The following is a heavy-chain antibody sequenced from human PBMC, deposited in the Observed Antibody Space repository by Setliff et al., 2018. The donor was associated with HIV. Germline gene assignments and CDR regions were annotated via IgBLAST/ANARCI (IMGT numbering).Heavy chain of an antibody. V-gene: IGHV4-59*01. CDR3: ARETQQSYNIVTGYNYYYGIDV. Sequence: PSETLSLTCNVSGASISSYYWTWIRQSPGNRLEWLGYITDSGYTNYNPSLRRRVTISADTSKNQVSLRLRSVTAADTAVYYCARETQQSYNIVTGYNYYYGIDVWGQGTTVTVSS. CDR1: GASISSYY. J-gene: IGHJ6*02. D-gene: IGHD3-9*01. CDR2: ITDSGYT.